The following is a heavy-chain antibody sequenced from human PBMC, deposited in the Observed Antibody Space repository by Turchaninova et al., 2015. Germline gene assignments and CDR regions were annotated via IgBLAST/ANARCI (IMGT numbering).Heavy chain of an antibody. Sequence: EVQLVVSGGGLVKPGGYLRLSCAGSGVHFSSCRMNWFSQDQGKGLELCSSISSSSSYIYYADSVKGRFTISRDNAKNSLYLQMNSLRAEDTAVYYCARDPGYSSHDGHDAFDLWGQGTMVTVSS. D-gene: IGHD6-19*01. V-gene: IGHV3-21*01. CDR1: GVHFSSCR. CDR2: ISSSSSYI. CDR3: ARDPGYSSHDGHDAFDL. J-gene: IGHJ3*01.